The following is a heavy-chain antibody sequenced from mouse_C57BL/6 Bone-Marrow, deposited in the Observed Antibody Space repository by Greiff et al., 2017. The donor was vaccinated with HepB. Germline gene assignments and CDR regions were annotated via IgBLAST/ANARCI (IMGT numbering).Heavy chain of an antibody. V-gene: IGHV2-5*01. Sequence: VQLQQSGPGLVQPSQSLSITCTVSGFSLTSYGVHWVRQSPGKGLEWLGEIWGGGSTDYNAAFMSRLSITKVNSKSHVFFKMNSLQADDTDIYYCAKNGAGSSDYAMDYWGQGTSVTVSS. J-gene: IGHJ4*01. CDR3: AKNGAGSSDYAMDY. CDR1: GFSLTSYG. CDR2: IWGGGST. D-gene: IGHD1-1*01.